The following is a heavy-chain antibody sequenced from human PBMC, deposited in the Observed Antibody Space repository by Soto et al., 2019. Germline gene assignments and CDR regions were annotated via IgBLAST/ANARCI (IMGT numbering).Heavy chain of an antibody. D-gene: IGHD1-26*01. CDR2: ISGSGGST. CDR3: AKDISGST. CDR1: GFTFSSNA. V-gene: IGHV3-23*01. J-gene: IGHJ4*02. Sequence: EVQLLESGGGLVQPGGSLRLSCAASGFTFSSNAMSWVRQAPGKGLEWVSAISGSGGSTYYADSVKGRFTISRDNSKNTLYAEMTGVRAEDTALYYCAKDISGSTWGQGTLVTVSS.